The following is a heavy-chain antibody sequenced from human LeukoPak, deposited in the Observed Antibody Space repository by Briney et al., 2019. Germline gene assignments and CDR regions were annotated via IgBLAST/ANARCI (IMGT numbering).Heavy chain of an antibody. CDR1: EYTLTELS. V-gene: IGHV1-24*01. Sequence: ASVKVSCKVSEYTLTELSMHWVRQAPGKGLEWMEGLDPEDGETIYAQKLQGRVTMTEDTSTDTAYMELSSLRSEDTAMYYCATVSYYYDSSGYQGYFQHWGQGTLVTVSS. CDR2: LDPEDGET. J-gene: IGHJ1*01. D-gene: IGHD3-22*01. CDR3: ATVSYYYDSSGYQGYFQH.